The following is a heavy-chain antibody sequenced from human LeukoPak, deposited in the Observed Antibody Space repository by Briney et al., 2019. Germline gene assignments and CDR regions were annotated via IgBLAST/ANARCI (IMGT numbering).Heavy chain of an antibody. V-gene: IGHV4-39*07. J-gene: IGHJ3*02. CDR3: AREPAHDGFDI. CDR2: VLHNGNT. CDR1: GGSVSSDRFY. D-gene: IGHD2-2*01. Sequence: PSETLSLTCTVSGGSVSSDRFYWGWIRQPPGKGLEWIGCVLHNGNTYNNPSLKSRVTTSLDTSKNQFSLRLSSVTAADTAVYFCAREPAHDGFDIWGQGTMVTVSS.